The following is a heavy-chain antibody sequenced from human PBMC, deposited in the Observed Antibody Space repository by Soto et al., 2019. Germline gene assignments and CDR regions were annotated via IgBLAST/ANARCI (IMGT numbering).Heavy chain of an antibody. Sequence: GGSLRLSCAASGFTFDDYAMNWVRQAPGKGLEWVSGISWNSGTIAYADSVKGRFIISRDNAKNSLYLQMNSLRAEDTAFYYCVKDTSASSSYFDYWGQGALVTVSS. CDR1: GFTFDDYA. V-gene: IGHV3-9*01. J-gene: IGHJ4*02. CDR3: VKDTSASSSYFDY. D-gene: IGHD1-26*01. CDR2: ISWNSGTI.